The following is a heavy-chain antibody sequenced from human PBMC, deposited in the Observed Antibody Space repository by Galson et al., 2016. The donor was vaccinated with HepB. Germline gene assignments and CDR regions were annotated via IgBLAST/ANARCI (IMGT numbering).Heavy chain of an antibody. CDR3: ARDGPAHNWGESNALDY. V-gene: IGHV3-30-3*01. J-gene: IGHJ3*01. Sequence: SLRLSCAASGFTFASYTMHWVRQTPGKGLEWVAVIPFDGTSGRYASFVKGRFTISRDDANNRVFLQMNSLRREDTGTYFCARDGPAHNWGESNALDYWGPGTMVTVAS. CDR2: IPFDGTSG. CDR1: GFTFASYT. D-gene: IGHD1-1*01.